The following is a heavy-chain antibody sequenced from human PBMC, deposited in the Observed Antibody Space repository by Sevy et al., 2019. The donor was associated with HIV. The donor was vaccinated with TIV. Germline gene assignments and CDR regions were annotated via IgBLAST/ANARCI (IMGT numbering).Heavy chain of an antibody. Sequence: GGSLRLSCAASGFTFSRNGMHWVRQAPGKGLEWVAGIFYDGNYKYYADSVKGRFSISRDNSENTLYVQMDSLRVEDTAVYCCEKESGSDWYFDYWGQGTLVTVSS. V-gene: IGHV3-33*06. CDR2: IFYDGNYK. CDR1: GFTFSRNG. CDR3: EKESGSDWYFDY. D-gene: IGHD2-21*01. J-gene: IGHJ4*02.